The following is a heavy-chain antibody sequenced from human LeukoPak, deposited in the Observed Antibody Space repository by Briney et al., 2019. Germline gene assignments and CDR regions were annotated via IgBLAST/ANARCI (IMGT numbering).Heavy chain of an antibody. D-gene: IGHD1-26*01. J-gene: IGHJ5*02. Sequence: GSLRLSCAASGFSVSGNYMTWVRQAPGKGLEWVSVIYSGGGTYYADSVKGRFTISRDSSRNMVYLQMNSLRPEDTALYYCARGIVGATNWFDHWGQGTLVTVSS. CDR2: IYSGGGT. CDR3: ARGIVGATNWFDH. V-gene: IGHV3-53*01. CDR1: GFSVSGNY.